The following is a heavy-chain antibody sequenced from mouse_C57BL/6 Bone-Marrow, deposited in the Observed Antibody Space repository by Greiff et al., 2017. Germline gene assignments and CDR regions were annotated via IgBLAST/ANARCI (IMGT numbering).Heavy chain of an antibody. V-gene: IGHV1-55*01. J-gene: IGHJ2*01. CDR3: ARYTVGDFDN. Sequence: QVQLQQPGAELVKPGASVQLSCKASGYTFTSYWITWVKQRPGQGLEWIGDIYPGSGSTNYNEKFQSKATLTVDTSSSTAYMQLSSLTSEDSAVYYCARYTVGDFDNWGQGTTLTVSS. CDR2: IYPGSGST. D-gene: IGHD1-1*01. CDR1: GYTFTSYW.